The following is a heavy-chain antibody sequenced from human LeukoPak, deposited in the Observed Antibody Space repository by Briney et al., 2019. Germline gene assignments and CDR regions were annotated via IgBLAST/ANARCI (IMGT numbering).Heavy chain of an antibody. CDR2: ISSSSSTI. CDR3: ARSHSSGGFDY. CDR1: GFTFSSYS. D-gene: IGHD2-15*01. V-gene: IGHV3-48*01. Sequence: PGGSLRLSCAASGFTFSSYSMTWVRQAPGKGLEWVSYISSSSSTIYYAGSVKGRFTISRDNAKNSLYLQMNSLRAEDTAVYYCARSHSSGGFDYWGQGTLVTVSS. J-gene: IGHJ4*02.